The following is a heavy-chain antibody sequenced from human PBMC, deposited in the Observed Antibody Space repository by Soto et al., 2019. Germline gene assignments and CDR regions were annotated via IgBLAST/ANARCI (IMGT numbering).Heavy chain of an antibody. D-gene: IGHD3-9*01. CDR1: GYTFINYA. CDR2: INAGNGNT. J-gene: IGHJ5*02. Sequence: ASVKVSCKASGYTFINYAMYWVRQAPGQRLEWMGWINAGNGNTKYSQKFQGRVTITRDTSASTAYMELSSLRSEDTAVYYCARAHYDILTGYSLNWFDPWG. CDR3: ARAHYDILTGYSLNWFDP. V-gene: IGHV1-3*01.